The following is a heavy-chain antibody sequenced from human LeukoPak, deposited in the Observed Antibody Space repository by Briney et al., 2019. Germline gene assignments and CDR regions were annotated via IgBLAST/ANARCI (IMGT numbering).Heavy chain of an antibody. Sequence: SETLSLTCTVSGGSISSYYWSWIRQPPGKGLEWIGYIYYSGSTNYNPSLKSRVTISVDTSKNQFSLKLSSVTAADTAVYYCARENVYCSGGSCYDAFDIWGHGTMVTVSS. CDR3: ARENVYCSGGSCYDAFDI. D-gene: IGHD2-15*01. J-gene: IGHJ3*02. CDR1: GGSISSYY. CDR2: IYYSGST. V-gene: IGHV4-59*01.